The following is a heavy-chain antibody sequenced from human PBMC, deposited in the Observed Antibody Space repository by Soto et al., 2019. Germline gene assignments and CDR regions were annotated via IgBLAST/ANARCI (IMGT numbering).Heavy chain of an antibody. CDR3: AKDRTYSYGFIDF. D-gene: IGHD5-18*01. CDR2: ISYDGSNK. J-gene: IGHJ4*02. CDR1: GFTFTTNG. Sequence: QVQLVESGGGVVQPGRSLRLSCAASGFTFTTNGMHWVRQAPGMGLEWVTLISYDGSNKFYADSVRGRFTVSRDNSKNTLYLQMDSLRVEDTAVYFCAKDRTYSYGFIDFWGQGTLVTVSS. V-gene: IGHV3-30*18.